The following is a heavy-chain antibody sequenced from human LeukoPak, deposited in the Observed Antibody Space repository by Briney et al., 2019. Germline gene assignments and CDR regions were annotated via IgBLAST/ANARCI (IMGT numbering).Heavy chain of an antibody. J-gene: IGHJ4*03. CDR2: MNPNSGNT. CDR3: ASGVGYSSSSVFDY. Sequence: ASVKVSCKASGYTFTSYDINWVRQATGQRLEWMGWMNPNSGNTGYAQKFQGRVTMTRNTSIGTAYMELSSLRSEDTAVYYCASGVGYSSSSVFDYWGQGATVTVAP. V-gene: IGHV1-8*01. CDR1: GYTFTSYD. D-gene: IGHD6-6*01.